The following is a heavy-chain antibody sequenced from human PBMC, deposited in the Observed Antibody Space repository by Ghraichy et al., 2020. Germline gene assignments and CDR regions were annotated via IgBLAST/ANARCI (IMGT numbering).Heavy chain of an antibody. V-gene: IGHV3-23*01. CDR2: ISGSGGST. D-gene: IGHD3-22*01. CDR1: GFTFSSYA. J-gene: IGHJ6*03. Sequence: GGSLRLSCAASGFTFSSYAMSWVRQAPGKGLEWVSAISGSGGSTYYADSVKGRFTISRDNSKNTLYLQMNSLRAEDTAVYYCAKDSNYYDSSGPLQYMDVWGKGTTVTVSS. CDR3: AKDSNYYDSSGPLQYMDV.